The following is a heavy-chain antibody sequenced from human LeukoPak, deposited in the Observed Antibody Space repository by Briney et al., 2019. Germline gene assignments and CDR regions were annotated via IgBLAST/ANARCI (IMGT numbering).Heavy chain of an antibody. D-gene: IGHD3-10*01. CDR2: IIPIFGTA. V-gene: IGHV1-69*05. CDR1: GGTFSSYA. CDR3: ARGYYGSGSYYNPEVYYYNYMDV. J-gene: IGHJ6*03. Sequence: ASVKVSCKASGGTFSSYAISWVRQAPGQGLEWMGGIIPIFGTANYAQKFQGRVTITTDESTSTAYMELSSLRSEDTAVYYCARGYYGSGSYYNPEVYYYNYMDVWGKGTTVTVSS.